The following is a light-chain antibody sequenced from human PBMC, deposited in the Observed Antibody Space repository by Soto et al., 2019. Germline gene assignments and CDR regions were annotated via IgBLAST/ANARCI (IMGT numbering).Light chain of an antibody. CDR3: QTWGTGFSVV. J-gene: IGLJ2*01. CDR1: SGHSSYA. V-gene: IGLV4-69*01. CDR2: LNNDASH. Sequence: QLVLTQSPSASASLGASVKLTCTLSSGHSSYAIAWHQQQPEKGPRYLMKLNNDASHNKGDGIPDRFSGSSSGAERYLTISSLQSEDEADYYCQTWGTGFSVVFGGGTKLTVL.